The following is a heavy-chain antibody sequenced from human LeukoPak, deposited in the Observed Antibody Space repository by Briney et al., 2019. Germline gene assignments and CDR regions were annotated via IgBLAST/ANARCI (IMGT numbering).Heavy chain of an antibody. D-gene: IGHD3-22*01. CDR3: ARDPYHTSANDAFDI. CDR2: IYTSGST. J-gene: IGHJ3*02. CDR1: GGSISSGTYY. Sequence: SQTLSLTCTVSGGSISSGTYYWNWIRQPAGKGLEWIGRIYTSGSTNYNPSLKNRVTISMDTSKNQFSLKLTSVTAADTAMYYCARDPYHTSANDAFDIWGQGTMVSVSS. V-gene: IGHV4-61*02.